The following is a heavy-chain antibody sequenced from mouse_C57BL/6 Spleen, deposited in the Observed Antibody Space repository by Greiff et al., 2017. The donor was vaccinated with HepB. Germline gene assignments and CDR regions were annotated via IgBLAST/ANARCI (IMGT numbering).Heavy chain of an antibody. Sequence: QVHVKQSGAELVRPGTSVKVSCKASGYAFTNYLIEWVKQRPGQGLEWIGVINPGSGGTNYNEKFKGKATLTADKSSSTAYMQLSSLTSEDSAVYFCAREEYYGSSSAWFAYWGQGTLVTVSA. CDR1: GYAFTNYL. V-gene: IGHV1-54*01. CDR2: INPGSGGT. D-gene: IGHD1-1*01. J-gene: IGHJ3*01. CDR3: AREEYYGSSSAWFAY.